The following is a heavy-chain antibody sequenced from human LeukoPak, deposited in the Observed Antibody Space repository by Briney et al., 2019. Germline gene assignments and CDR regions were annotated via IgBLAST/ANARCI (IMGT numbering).Heavy chain of an antibody. Sequence: ASVKVSCKVSGYTLTELSMHWVRPAPVKGLEWVGGFDPEDGETIYAQKFQGRVTMTEDTSTDTAYMELSRLRSEDTAVYYCATRTVRGGSSSFDYWGQGTLVTVSS. CDR3: ATRTVRGGSSSFDY. V-gene: IGHV1-24*01. J-gene: IGHJ4*02. CDR2: FDPEDGET. CDR1: GYTLTELS. D-gene: IGHD3-10*01.